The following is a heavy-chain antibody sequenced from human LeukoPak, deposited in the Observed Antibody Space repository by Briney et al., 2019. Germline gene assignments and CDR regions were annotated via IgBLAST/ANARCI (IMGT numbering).Heavy chain of an antibody. CDR1: GYTFTGYY. V-gene: IGHV1-2*02. CDR2: INPNSGGT. J-gene: IGHJ5*02. CDR3: ARDRGTTVTTYWFDP. Sequence: ASVKVSCKASGYTFTGYYMHWVRQAPGQGLEWMGWINPNSGGTNYAQKFQGRVTMTRDKSISTAYMELSRLRSDETAVYYCARDRGTTVTTYWFDPWGQGTLVTVSS. D-gene: IGHD4-17*01.